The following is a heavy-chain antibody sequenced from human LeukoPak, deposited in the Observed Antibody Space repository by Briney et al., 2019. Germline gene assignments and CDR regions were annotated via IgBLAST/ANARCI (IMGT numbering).Heavy chain of an antibody. D-gene: IGHD3-22*01. J-gene: IGHJ4*02. Sequence: SETLSLTCTVSGGSIRNYYWSWIRQPPGKGLEWIGYIYYSGSTNYNPSLKSRVTISVDTSKNQFSLKLSSVTAADTAVYYCARAQYYYDSSGYYYRASDYWGQGTLVTVSS. CDR1: GGSIRNYY. CDR2: IYYSGST. CDR3: ARAQYYYDSSGYYYRASDY. V-gene: IGHV4-59*01.